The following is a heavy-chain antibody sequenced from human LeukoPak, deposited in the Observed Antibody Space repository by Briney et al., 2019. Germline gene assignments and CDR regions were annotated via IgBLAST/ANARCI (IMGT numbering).Heavy chain of an antibody. D-gene: IGHD6-13*01. J-gene: IGHJ6*02. CDR2: IYYSGST. V-gene: IGHV4-31*03. Sequence: SQTLSLTCTVSGGSISSGGYYWSWIRQHPGKGLEWIGYIYYSGSTYYNPSLTSRVTISVDTSKNQFSLKLSSVTAADTAVYYCARDRSSSWPYYYYYYGMDVWGQGTTVTVSS. CDR1: GGSISSGGYY. CDR3: ARDRSSSWPYYYYYYGMDV.